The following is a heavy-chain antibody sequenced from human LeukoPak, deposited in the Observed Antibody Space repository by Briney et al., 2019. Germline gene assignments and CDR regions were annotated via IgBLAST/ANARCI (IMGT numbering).Heavy chain of an antibody. J-gene: IGHJ6*03. Sequence: TSETLSLTCTVSGGSISSSSYYWGWIRQPPGKGLEWIGSIYHSGSTYYNPSLKSRVTISVDTSKNQFSLKLSSVTAADTAVYYCASSAYESSGYGGYYMDVWGKGTTVTVSS. D-gene: IGHD3-22*01. V-gene: IGHV4-39*07. CDR3: ASSAYESSGYGGYYMDV. CDR1: GGSISSSSYY. CDR2: IYHSGST.